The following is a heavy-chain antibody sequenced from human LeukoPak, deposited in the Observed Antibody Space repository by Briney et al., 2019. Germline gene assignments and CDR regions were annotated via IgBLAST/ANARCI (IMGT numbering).Heavy chain of an antibody. CDR1: GFTFSSYS. V-gene: IGHV3-21*01. CDR3: ARVSSGWYKHQDY. D-gene: IGHD6-19*01. Sequence: GGSLRLSCAASGFTFSSYSMNWVRQAPGKGLGWVSSISSSSSYIYYADSVKGRFTISRDNAKNSLYLQMNSLRAEDTAVYYCARVSSGWYKHQDYWGQGTLVTVSS. CDR2: ISSSSSYI. J-gene: IGHJ4*02.